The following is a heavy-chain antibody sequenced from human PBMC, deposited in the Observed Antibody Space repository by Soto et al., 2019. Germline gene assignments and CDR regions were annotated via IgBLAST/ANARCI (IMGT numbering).Heavy chain of an antibody. D-gene: IGHD2-15*01. CDR2: ISSSGSTI. Sequence: GGSLRLSCAASGFTFSDYYMSWIRQAPGKGLEWVSYISSSGSTIYYADSVKGRFTISRDNAKNSLYLQMNSLRAEDTAVYYCARYSETLQDAFDIWGQGTMVTVSS. J-gene: IGHJ3*02. CDR1: GFTFSDYY. V-gene: IGHV3-11*04. CDR3: ARYSETLQDAFDI.